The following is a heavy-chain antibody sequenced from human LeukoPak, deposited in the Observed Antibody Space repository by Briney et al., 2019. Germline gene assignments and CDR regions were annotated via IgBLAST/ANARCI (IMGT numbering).Heavy chain of an antibody. J-gene: IGHJ3*02. V-gene: IGHV4-59*01. CDR2: IYYSGST. Sequence: KPSETLSLTCTVSGGSISSYYWSWIRQPPGKGLEWIGYIYYSGSTNYNPSLKSRVTISVDTSKNQFSLKLSSVTAADTAVYYCARETTVTNAFDIWGQGTMVTVSP. CDR1: GGSISSYY. D-gene: IGHD4-17*01. CDR3: ARETTVTNAFDI.